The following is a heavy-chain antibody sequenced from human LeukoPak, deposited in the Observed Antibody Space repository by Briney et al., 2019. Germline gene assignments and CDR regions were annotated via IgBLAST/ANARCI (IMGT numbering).Heavy chain of an antibody. D-gene: IGHD5-12*01. CDR3: AKGPSDIVVSYYGMDV. J-gene: IGHJ6*02. Sequence: PGGSLILSCAASGFTSGIYAMSWVRQAPGKGLEWVSAFSGGGDSFYADSVKGRFTISRDTSNKILYLRMSSLRAEDTAVYYCAKGPSDIVVSYYGMDVWGQGTTVTVSS. CDR1: GFTSGIYA. CDR2: FSGGGDS. V-gene: IGHV3-23*01.